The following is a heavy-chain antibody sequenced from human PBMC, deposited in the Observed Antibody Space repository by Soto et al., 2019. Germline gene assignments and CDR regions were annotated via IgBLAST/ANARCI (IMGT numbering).Heavy chain of an antibody. D-gene: IGHD2-15*01. Sequence: SETLSLTCTVSGGSISSGDYYWGWIRQPPGKGLEWIGSIYYSGSTYYNPSLKSRVTISVDTSKNQFSLQLNSVTPEDTAVYYCARAYCSGGSSWAWSNWFDPWGQGTLVTVSS. CDR2: IYYSGST. V-gene: IGHV4-39*01. J-gene: IGHJ5*02. CDR1: GGSISSGDYY. CDR3: ARAYCSGGSSWAWSNWFDP.